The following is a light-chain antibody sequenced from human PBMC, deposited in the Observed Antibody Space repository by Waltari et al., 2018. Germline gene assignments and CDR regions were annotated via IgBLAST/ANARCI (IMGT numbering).Light chain of an antibody. J-gene: IGKJ4*01. V-gene: IGKV3-11*01. CDR1: QTVANY. CDR2: DAS. Sequence: EIVLTQSPATLSLSPGERATLSCRASQTVANYLAWYQQKPGQAPRLLIYDASNRATGIPARFIGSGSGTDFSLTISSLEPEDFAVYFCQQRSNWPPLTFGGGTKVQIK. CDR3: QQRSNWPPLT.